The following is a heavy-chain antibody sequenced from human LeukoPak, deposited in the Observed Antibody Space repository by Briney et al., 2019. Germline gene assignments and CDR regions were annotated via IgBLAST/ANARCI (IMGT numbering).Heavy chain of an antibody. D-gene: IGHD3-22*01. CDR1: GGSISSYY. CDR2: IHYSGST. Sequence: SETLSLTCTVSGGSISSYYWSWIRQPPGKGLEWIGYIHYSGSTNYNPSLKSRVTISVDTSKNQFSLKLSSVTAADTAVYYCARLGVGYYDSSGLISDWGQGTLVTVSS. V-gene: IGHV4-59*08. J-gene: IGHJ4*02. CDR3: ARLGVGYYDSSGLISD.